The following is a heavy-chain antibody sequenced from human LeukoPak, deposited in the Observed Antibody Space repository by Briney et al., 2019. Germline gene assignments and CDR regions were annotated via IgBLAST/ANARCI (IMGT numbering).Heavy chain of an antibody. V-gene: IGHV3-21*01. CDR2: ISSSSSYI. CDR3: ASRSEFDY. CDR1: GFTFSSNS. Sequence: GGSLRLSCGVSGFTFSSNSMNWVRQAPGKGLEWVSSISSSSSYISYADSVKGRFTISRDNAKNSLYLQMNSLRAEDTAVYYCASRSEFDYWGQGTLVTDSS. J-gene: IGHJ4*02. D-gene: IGHD3-16*02.